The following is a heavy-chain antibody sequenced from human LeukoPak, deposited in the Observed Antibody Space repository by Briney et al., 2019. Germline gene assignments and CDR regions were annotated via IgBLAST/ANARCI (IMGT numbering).Heavy chain of an antibody. Sequence: PGGSLRLSCAASGFIFSDYYMSWIRQAPGKGRGWVSYISSSGSTIYYADSVKGRFTISRDNAKNSLYLQMNSLRAEDTAVYYCARDGPYHYDSSGSYFDYWGQGTLVTVSS. D-gene: IGHD3-22*01. CDR3: ARDGPYHYDSSGSYFDY. V-gene: IGHV3-11*04. CDR1: GFIFSDYY. CDR2: ISSSGSTI. J-gene: IGHJ4*02.